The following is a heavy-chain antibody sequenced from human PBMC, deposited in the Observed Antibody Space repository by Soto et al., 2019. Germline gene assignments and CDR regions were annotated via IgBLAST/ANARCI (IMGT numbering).Heavy chain of an antibody. CDR2: ISESGGST. CDR1: GFTFSTYA. J-gene: IGHJ4*02. V-gene: IGHV3-23*01. Sequence: EVQVLESGGDLVQPGGSLRLSCVASGFTFSTYAMTWVRQAPGKGLEWVSGISESGGSTYYVDSVKGRFTISRDNSKNTLYLQMTGLRAEDTAVYYWAKESGRGLRPYWGQGTLVTVSS. D-gene: IGHD1-26*01. CDR3: AKESGRGLRPY.